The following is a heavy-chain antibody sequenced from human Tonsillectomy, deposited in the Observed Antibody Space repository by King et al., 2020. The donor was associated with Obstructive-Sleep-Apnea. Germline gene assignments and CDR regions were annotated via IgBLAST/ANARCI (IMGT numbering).Heavy chain of an antibody. V-gene: IGHV4-59*01. D-gene: IGHD4-17*01. Sequence: QLQESRPGLVKPSETLSLTGTVPGGPIVSYSWNWIRQPPGKGLEGIGNLFNGGSTNYNPSLKSRLTISVDTSKNQFSLKLSSVTAADTAVYYCAGNYGDYYFDYWGQGTLVTVSS. CDR1: GGPIVSYS. CDR2: LFNGGST. J-gene: IGHJ4*02. CDR3: AGNYGDYYFDY.